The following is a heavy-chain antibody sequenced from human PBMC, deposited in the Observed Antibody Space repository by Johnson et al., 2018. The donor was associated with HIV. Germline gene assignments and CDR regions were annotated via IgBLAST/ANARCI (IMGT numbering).Heavy chain of an antibody. CDR1: GFTFSSYA. Sequence: QVQLVESGGGLVQPGGSLRLSCAASGFTFSSYAMHWVRQAPGKGLEWVSGINWNGGSTGYADSVKGRFTISRDNAKNTMYLQMNSLRAEDTAVYYCARGGSIAARREAFDIWGQGTMVTVSS. CDR3: ARGGSIAARREAFDI. V-gene: IGHV3-64*04. D-gene: IGHD6-6*01. CDR2: INWNGGST. J-gene: IGHJ3*02.